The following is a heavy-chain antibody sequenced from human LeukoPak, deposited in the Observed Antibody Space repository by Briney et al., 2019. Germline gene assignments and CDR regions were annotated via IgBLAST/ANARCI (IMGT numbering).Heavy chain of an antibody. Sequence: PGGSLRLSCAASGFTFSSYWMHWVRQAPGKGLVWVSRINSDGSSTSYADSVKGRFTISRDNAKNTLYLQMNSLRAEDTAVYYCAGDLGMPPYYYYGMDVWGQGTTVTVSS. CDR3: AGDLGMPPYYYYGMDV. V-gene: IGHV3-74*01. J-gene: IGHJ6*02. D-gene: IGHD2-2*01. CDR2: INSDGSST. CDR1: GFTFSSYW.